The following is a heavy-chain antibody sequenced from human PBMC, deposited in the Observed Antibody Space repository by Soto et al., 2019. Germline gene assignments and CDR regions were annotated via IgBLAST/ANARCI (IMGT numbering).Heavy chain of an antibody. V-gene: IGHV3-23*01. CDR2: ISGSGGST. J-gene: IGHJ4*02. CDR3: ATVGVFWSGYGDY. CDR1: GFTFSSYA. Sequence: EVQLLESGGGLVQPGGSLRLSCAASGFTFSSYAMSWVRRAPGKGLEWVSAISGSGGSTYYADSVKGRFTISRDNSKNTLYLQMNSLRAEDTAVYYCATVGVFWSGYGDYWGQGTLVTVSS. D-gene: IGHD3-3*01.